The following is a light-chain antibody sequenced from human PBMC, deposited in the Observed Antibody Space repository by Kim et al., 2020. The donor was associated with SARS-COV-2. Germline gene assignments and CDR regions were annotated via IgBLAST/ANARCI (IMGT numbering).Light chain of an antibody. V-gene: IGKV3-20*01. J-gene: IGKJ2*01. CDR3: QQYGTSPPYT. Sequence: EIVLTQSPGTLSLSPGERATLSCRASQSVSSNYLAWYQQKPGQAPRLLIHGASSRATGIPDRFSGSGSGTDFTLTISRLEPEDFAVYYCQQYGTSPPYTFGQGTKVDIK. CDR1: QSVSSNY. CDR2: GAS.